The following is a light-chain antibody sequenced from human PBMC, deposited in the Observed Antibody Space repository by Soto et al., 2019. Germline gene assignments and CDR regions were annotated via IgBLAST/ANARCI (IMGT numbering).Light chain of an antibody. J-gene: IGKJ1*01. Sequence: DIQTTQSPSSLSASVGDRVTIACRASQTVSKFVNWYQQKPGKVPTLLIFTTSTLHSGVPSRLSGSGSGTEFTLTINGLQPEDFATYYCQQTYNLPRTFAQGTKVDIX. CDR2: TTS. V-gene: IGKV1-39*01. CDR1: QTVSKF. CDR3: QQTYNLPRT.